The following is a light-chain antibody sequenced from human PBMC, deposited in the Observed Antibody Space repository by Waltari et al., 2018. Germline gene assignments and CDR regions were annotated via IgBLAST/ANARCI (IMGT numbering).Light chain of an antibody. J-gene: IGKJ1*01. CDR2: GAS. CDR1: QSVTRA. V-gene: IGKV3-20*01. CDR3: QHYLRLPVT. Sequence: EIVLTQSPGTLSLSPGESATLSCRTSQSVTRALAWYQQKPGQAPRLLIYGASNRATGIPDRFSGSGPGTDFSLTISSLEPEDFAVYYCQHYLRLPVTFGQGTKVEVK.